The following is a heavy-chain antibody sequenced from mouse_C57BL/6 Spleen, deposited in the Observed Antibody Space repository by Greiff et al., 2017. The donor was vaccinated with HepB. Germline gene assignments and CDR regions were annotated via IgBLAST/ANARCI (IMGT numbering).Heavy chain of an antibody. CDR2: IDPSDSYT. V-gene: IGHV1-69*01. CDR1: GYTFTSYW. Sequence: VQLQQPGAELVMPGASVKLSCKASGYTFTSYWMHWVKQRPGQGLEWIGEIDPSDSYTNYNQKFKGKSTLTVDKSSSTAYMQRSSLTSEDSAFYYCARGGFQFAYWGQGTLVTVSA. CDR3: ARGGFQFAY. J-gene: IGHJ3*01.